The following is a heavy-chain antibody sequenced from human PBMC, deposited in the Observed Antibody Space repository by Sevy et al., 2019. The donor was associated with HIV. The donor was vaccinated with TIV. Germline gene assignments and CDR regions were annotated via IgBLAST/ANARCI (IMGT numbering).Heavy chain of an antibody. D-gene: IGHD1-26*01. J-gene: IGHJ5*02. Sequence: GGSLRLSCAASGFSFNMYSMNWVRQAPGKGLEWVSSISSISTYIYYADSVKGRFTISRDNAKNSLYLQMNSLRAEDRAVYYCAGNSGSVPPVWFDPWGQGTLVTVSS. CDR1: GFSFNMYS. CDR2: ISSISTYI. V-gene: IGHV3-21*01. CDR3: AGNSGSVPPVWFDP.